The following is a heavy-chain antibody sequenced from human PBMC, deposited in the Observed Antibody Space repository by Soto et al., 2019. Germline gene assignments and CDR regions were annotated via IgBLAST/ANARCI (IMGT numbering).Heavy chain of an antibody. V-gene: IGHV1-69*06. CDR2: IIPIFGTA. CDR1: GGTFSSYA. J-gene: IGHJ3*02. CDR3: ASPEVTTVVTLRAFDI. D-gene: IGHD4-17*01. Sequence: QVQLVQSGAEVKKPGSSVKVSCKASGGTFSSYAISWVRQAPGQGLEWMGGIIPIFGTANYAQKFQGRVTLTADKSTSTAYMELSSLRSEDTAVYYCASPEVTTVVTLRAFDIWGQGTMVTVSS.